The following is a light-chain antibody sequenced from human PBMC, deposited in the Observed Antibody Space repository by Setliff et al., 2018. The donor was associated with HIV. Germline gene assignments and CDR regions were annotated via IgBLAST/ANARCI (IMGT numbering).Light chain of an antibody. CDR2: GAS. V-gene: IGKV3D-15*03. CDR1: QSINSH. CDR3: EQYDEWPRT. Sequence: TLSVSPGGEATLSCRASQSINSHLAWYQHKPGQAPRLLISGASIRATGIPDRFNGSGSGTEFILTISVLQSEDFVVYYCEQYDEWPRTFGQGTKVDIK. J-gene: IGKJ1*01.